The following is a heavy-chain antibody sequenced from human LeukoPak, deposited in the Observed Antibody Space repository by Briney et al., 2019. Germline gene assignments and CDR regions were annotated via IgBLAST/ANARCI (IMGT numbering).Heavy chain of an antibody. CDR2: IYTSGST. J-gene: IGHJ5*02. Sequence: SETLSLTCTVSGGSISSSSYYWSWIRQPAGKGLEWIGRIYTSGSTNYNPSLKSRVTISVDTSKNQFSLKLSSVTAADTAVYYCARARGVIGHWFDPWGQGTLVTVSS. CDR3: ARARGVIGHWFDP. CDR1: GGSISSSSYY. D-gene: IGHD3-10*01. V-gene: IGHV4-61*02.